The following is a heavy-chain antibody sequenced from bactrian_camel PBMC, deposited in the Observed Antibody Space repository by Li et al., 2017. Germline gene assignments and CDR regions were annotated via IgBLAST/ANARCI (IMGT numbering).Heavy chain of an antibody. J-gene: IGHJ6*01. CDR3: AADSAVLIFGGTIKAADFGY. V-gene: IGHV3S53*01. D-gene: IGHD1*01. Sequence: VQLVESGGGSVQAGGSLKLSCTAPAYTYSTNCMGWFRQAPGKEREGVASISTGGSTYYADSVKGRFTISQDNAKNTVYLQMNSLKPEDTAMYYCAADSAVLIFGGTIKAADFGYWGQGTQVTVS. CDR2: ISTGGST. CDR1: AYTYSTNC.